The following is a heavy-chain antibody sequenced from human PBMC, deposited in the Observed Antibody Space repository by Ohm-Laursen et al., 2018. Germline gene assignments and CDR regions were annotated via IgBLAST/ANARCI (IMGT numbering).Heavy chain of an antibody. CDR3: ARDFHFWSGYKELNWFDP. CDR1: GASISSYY. Sequence: SDTLSLTCTVTGASISSYYWNWIRQPAGKGLEWIGRISTSGYTNYNPSLESRVTMSLDTSKNQISLKLTSVTAADAAVYYCARDFHFWSGYKELNWFDPWGQGTQVTVSS. D-gene: IGHD3-3*02. V-gene: IGHV4-4*07. CDR2: ISTSGYT. J-gene: IGHJ5*02.